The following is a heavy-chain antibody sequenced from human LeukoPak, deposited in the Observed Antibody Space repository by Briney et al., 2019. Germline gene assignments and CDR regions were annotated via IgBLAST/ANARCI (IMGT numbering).Heavy chain of an antibody. CDR3: ARERLYYDILPGFDY. CDR2: IRVYNGNT. J-gene: IGHJ4*02. Sequence: AAVKVSCKASGYNFTFCRITLLRLPPEQGLEWISYIRVYNGNTNYAQKLQGRVTMTTDSSTSTAYMELRSLRSDDTAVYYCARERLYYDILPGFDYWGQGTLVTVSS. CDR1: GYNFTFCR. V-gene: IGHV1-18*04. D-gene: IGHD3-9*01.